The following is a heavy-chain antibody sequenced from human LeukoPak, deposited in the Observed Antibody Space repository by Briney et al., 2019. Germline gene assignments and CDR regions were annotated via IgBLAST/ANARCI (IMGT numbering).Heavy chain of an antibody. V-gene: IGHV1-46*01. D-gene: IGHD4-17*01. CDR2: INPSGGST. CDR1: GYTFTSYY. J-gene: IGHJ4*02. Sequence: GASVKVSCKASGYTFTSYYMHWVRQAPGQGLEWMGIINPSGGSTSYAQKFQGRVTMTRDTSTSTAYMELRSLRSDDTAVYYCARPSSTVTTYDYWGQGTLVTVSS. CDR3: ARPSSTVTTYDY.